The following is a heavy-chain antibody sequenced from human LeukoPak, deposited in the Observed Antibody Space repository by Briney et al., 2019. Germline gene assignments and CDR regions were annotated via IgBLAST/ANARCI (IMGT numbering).Heavy chain of an antibody. CDR2: IYHSGST. CDR3: ARSSGWLDSMDV. CDR1: GYSISSGYY. Sequence: SETLSLTCTVSGYSISSGYYWGWIRQPPGKGLEWIGSIYHSGSTYYNPSLKSLVTVSVDTSKNQFSLKLSSVTAADTAVYYCARSSGWLDSMDVWGKGTTVTISS. V-gene: IGHV4-38-2*02. J-gene: IGHJ6*03. D-gene: IGHD6-19*01.